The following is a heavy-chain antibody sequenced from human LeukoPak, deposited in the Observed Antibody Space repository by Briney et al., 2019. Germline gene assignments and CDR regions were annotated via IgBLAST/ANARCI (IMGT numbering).Heavy chain of an antibody. Sequence: GASVKVSCKVSGYTLTELSMRWVRQAPGKGLEWMGGFDPEDGETIYAQKFQGRVTMTEDTSTDTAYMELSSLRSEDTAVYYCATLEITMVRGVIIISGFDYWGQGTLVTVSS. V-gene: IGHV1-24*01. CDR3: ATLEITMVRGVIIISGFDY. J-gene: IGHJ4*02. D-gene: IGHD3-10*01. CDR2: FDPEDGET. CDR1: GYTLTELS.